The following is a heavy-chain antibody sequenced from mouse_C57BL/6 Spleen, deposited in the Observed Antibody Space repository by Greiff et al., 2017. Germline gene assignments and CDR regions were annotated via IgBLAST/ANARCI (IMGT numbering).Heavy chain of an antibody. CDR2: INPSNGGT. D-gene: IGHD4-1*01. Sequence: QVQLQQPGTELVKPGASVKLSCKASGYTFTSYWMHWVKQRPGQGLEWIGNINPSNGGTNYNEKFKSKATLTVDKSSSTAYMQLSSLTSEDSAVYYGASLVIWDGGYFDYWGQGTTLTVSS. CDR1: GYTFTSYW. V-gene: IGHV1-53*01. J-gene: IGHJ2*01. CDR3: ASLVIWDGGYFDY.